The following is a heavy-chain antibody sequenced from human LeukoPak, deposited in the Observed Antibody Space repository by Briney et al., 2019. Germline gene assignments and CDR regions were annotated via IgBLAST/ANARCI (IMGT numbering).Heavy chain of an antibody. CDR1: GYSFTSYW. Sequence: GESLKISCKGSGYSFTSYWIGWVRQMPGKGLEWMGIIYPGDSDTRYSPSFQGQVTISADKSISTAYLQWSSLKASDTAMYYCARQVVIAARPDYFDYWGQGTLVTVSS. V-gene: IGHV5-51*01. D-gene: IGHD6-6*01. CDR3: ARQVVIAARPDYFDY. J-gene: IGHJ4*02. CDR2: IYPGDSDT.